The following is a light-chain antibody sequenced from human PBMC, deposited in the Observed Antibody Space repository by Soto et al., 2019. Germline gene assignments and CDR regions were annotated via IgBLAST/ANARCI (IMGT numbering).Light chain of an antibody. CDR2: DVN. CDR3: CSYAGTYAFYV. Sequence: QSALTQPRSVSGSPGQSVTISCTGTSSDVGGYYYVSWYQQHPGKAPKLMIYDVNKRPSGVPDRFSASKSGITASLTISGLQAEDEADYYCCSYAGTYAFYVFGTGTKLTGL. J-gene: IGLJ1*01. V-gene: IGLV2-11*01. CDR1: SSDVGGYYY.